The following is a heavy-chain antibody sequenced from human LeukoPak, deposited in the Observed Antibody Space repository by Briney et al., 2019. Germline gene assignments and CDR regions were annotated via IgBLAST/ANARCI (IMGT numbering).Heavy chain of an antibody. D-gene: IGHD3-10*01. J-gene: IGHJ5*02. CDR1: GFTFSSYE. Sequence: GGSLRLSCSASGFTFSSYEMNWVRQAPGKGLEWVSYISSSGSTIYYADSVKGRFPISRDNAKNSLYLQMNSLRAEDTAVYYCARVPPGDTMVRGAHFDPWGQGTLVTVSS. V-gene: IGHV3-48*03. CDR2: ISSSGSTI. CDR3: ARVPPGDTMVRGAHFDP.